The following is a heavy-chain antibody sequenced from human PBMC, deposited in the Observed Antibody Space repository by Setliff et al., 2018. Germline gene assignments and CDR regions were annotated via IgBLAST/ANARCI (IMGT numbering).Heavy chain of an antibody. CDR3: ARVDPPIVDTAMVTSPFDY. J-gene: IGHJ4*02. CDR1: GFTFSSYW. CDR2: IKQDGSVK. V-gene: IGHV3-7*01. Sequence: GGSLRLSCAASGFTFSSYWMNWVRQAPGKGLEWVANIKQDGSVKNYVDSVKGRFTISRDNAKNTLYLQMNSLRAEDTAVYYCARVDPPIVDTAMVTSPFDYWGQGTLVTVSS. D-gene: IGHD5-18*01.